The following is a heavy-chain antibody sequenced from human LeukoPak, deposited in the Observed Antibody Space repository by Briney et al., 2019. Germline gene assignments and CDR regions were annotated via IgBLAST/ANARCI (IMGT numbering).Heavy chain of an antibody. CDR3: ARGLLLRGYYFDY. D-gene: IGHD3-22*01. CDR2: IYHSGST. V-gene: IGHV4-34*01. Sequence: SETLSLTCAVYGGSFSGYYWSWIRQPPGKGLEWIGYIYHSGSTYYNPSLKSRVTISVDRSKNQFSLKLSSVTAADTAVYYCARGLLLRGYYFDYWGQGTLVTVSS. CDR1: GGSFSGYY. J-gene: IGHJ4*02.